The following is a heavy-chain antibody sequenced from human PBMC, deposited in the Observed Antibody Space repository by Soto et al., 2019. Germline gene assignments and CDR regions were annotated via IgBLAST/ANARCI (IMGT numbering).Heavy chain of an antibody. J-gene: IGHJ4*02. D-gene: IGHD3-22*01. Sequence: QVQLVQSGADVKKPGSSVKVSCKASGGTFSSYAISWVRQAPGQGLEWVGGIIPRFGTANYAQKFQGRVTITADESTSTAYMELSSLRSEDTAMYYCAKVKYDSSGYYRNFDSWGQGTLVTVSS. CDR2: IIPRFGTA. CDR1: GGTFSSYA. CDR3: AKVKYDSSGYYRNFDS. V-gene: IGHV1-69*01.